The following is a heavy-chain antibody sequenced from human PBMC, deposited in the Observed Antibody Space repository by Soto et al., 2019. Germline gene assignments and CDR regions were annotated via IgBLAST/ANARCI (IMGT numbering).Heavy chain of an antibody. J-gene: IGHJ5*02. CDR2: IYHSGST. Sequence: PSDTLSLTCAVSGGSISSSNWWSWVRQPPGKGLEWIGEIYHSGSTNYNPSLKSRVTISVDKSKNQFSLKLSSVTAADTAVYYCARTIVVVPAAKDNWFDPWGQGTLVTVSS. V-gene: IGHV4-4*02. CDR1: GGSISSSNW. D-gene: IGHD2-2*01. CDR3: ARTIVVVPAAKDNWFDP.